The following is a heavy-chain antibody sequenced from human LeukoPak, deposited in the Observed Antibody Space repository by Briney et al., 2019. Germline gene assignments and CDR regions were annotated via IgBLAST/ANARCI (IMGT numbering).Heavy chain of an antibody. Sequence: ASETLSLTCTVSGGSISSSYLSWIRQPPGKGLEWIGYIYYTGSTNYNPSLKSRVTISADTSKNQFSLKLSSVTAADTAVYYCARESIVVVTAICYFDYWGQGTLVTVSS. CDR2: IYYTGST. V-gene: IGHV4-59*12. CDR3: ARESIVVVTAICYFDY. J-gene: IGHJ4*02. D-gene: IGHD2-21*02. CDR1: GGSISSSY.